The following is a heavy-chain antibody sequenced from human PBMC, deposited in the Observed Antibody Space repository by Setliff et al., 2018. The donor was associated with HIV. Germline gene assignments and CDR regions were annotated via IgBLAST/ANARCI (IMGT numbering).Heavy chain of an antibody. V-gene: IGHV4-4*07. CDR1: GSFINSDY. D-gene: IGHD1-1*01. CDR2: IYTSGRT. CDR3: ASDWELDYFDY. Sequence: LSLTCTVSGSFINSDYWGWIRQPAGKGLEWIGRIYTSGRTNYNPSLKSRVTISVDTSKNQFSLKLSSVSAADTAVYYCASDWELDYFDYWGQGILVTVSS. J-gene: IGHJ4*02.